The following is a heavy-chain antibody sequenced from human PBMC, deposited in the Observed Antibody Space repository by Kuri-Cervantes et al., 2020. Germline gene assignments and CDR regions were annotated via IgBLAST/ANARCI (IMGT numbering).Heavy chain of an antibody. D-gene: IGHD6-19*01. CDR3: ARGRPGYSSGWYYFDY. J-gene: IGHJ4*02. Sequence: GGSLRLSCAASGLTFSSYSMNWVRQAPGKGLEWVSSISSSSSYIYYADSVKGRFTISRDNAKNSLYLQMNSLRAEDTAVYYCARGRPGYSSGWYYFDYWGQGTLVTVSS. CDR2: ISSSSSYI. V-gene: IGHV3-21*04. CDR1: GLTFSSYS.